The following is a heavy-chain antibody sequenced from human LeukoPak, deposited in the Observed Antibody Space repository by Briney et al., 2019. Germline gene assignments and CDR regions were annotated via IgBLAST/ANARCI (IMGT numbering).Heavy chain of an antibody. J-gene: IGHJ3*02. D-gene: IGHD6-13*01. Sequence: TSETLSLTCSVSGGSISSYYGSWIRQPPGMGLEWIGYIFYSGTTNYNPSLKSRVTISVDTSKNQSSLRLTSVTAADTAVYYCSRRSRAAAGGAFDIWGQGTRVTVSS. CDR1: GGSISSYY. CDR3: SRRSRAAAGGAFDI. CDR2: IFYSGTT. V-gene: IGHV4-59*01.